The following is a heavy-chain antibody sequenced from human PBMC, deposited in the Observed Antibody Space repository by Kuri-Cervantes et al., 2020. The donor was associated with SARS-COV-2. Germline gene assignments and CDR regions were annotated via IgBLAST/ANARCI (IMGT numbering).Heavy chain of an antibody. D-gene: IGHD3-3*01. J-gene: IGHJ1*01. CDR1: GGSISSSSYY. CDR2: IYQSGGT. CDR3: GRGGDYDYSSGYSQYVQH. Sequence: LRLSCTVSGGSISSSSYYWAWIRQPPGKGLEWIGYIYQSGGTYYNPSLKSRVIISVDRSKNQFSLKLESVTAADTAVYYCGRGGDYDYSSGYSQYVQHWGQGTQVTVSS. V-gene: IGHV4-30-2*01.